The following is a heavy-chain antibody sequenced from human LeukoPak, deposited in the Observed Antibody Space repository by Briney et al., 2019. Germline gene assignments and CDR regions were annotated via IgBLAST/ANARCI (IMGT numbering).Heavy chain of an antibody. CDR2: ISPENGDT. CDR1: GYTFVNFG. V-gene: IGHV1-18*01. J-gene: IGHJ6*03. Sequence: ASVKVSCKASGYTFVNFGLIWVRQAPGQGLEWMGWISPENGDTNYAQNFQDRVTMTTDTSTNTAYMELRSLRSDDTAVYYCARTLYSGSYYYYYYMDVWGKGTTVTVSS. D-gene: IGHD1-26*01. CDR3: ARTLYSGSYYYYYYMDV.